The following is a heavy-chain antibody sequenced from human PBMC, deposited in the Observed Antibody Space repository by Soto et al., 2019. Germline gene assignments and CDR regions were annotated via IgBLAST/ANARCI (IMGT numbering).Heavy chain of an antibody. CDR1: GFTFSVYK. Sequence: QPVGSLRLSCSTSGFTFSVYKMHWVRQAPGKGLEYVSGISNQGDTTYYADSVKGRFTISRDNSKNTLYFQMSSLRPEDTAVYYCAAAKLLPFEYWGQGTQVTVS. CDR3: AAAKLLPFEY. V-gene: IGHV3-64D*06. CDR2: ISNQGDTT. D-gene: IGHD2-15*01. J-gene: IGHJ4*02.